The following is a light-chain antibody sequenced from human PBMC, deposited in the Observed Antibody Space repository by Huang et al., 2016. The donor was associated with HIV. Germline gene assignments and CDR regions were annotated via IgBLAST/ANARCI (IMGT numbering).Light chain of an antibody. Sequence: IQLTQSPASLSAYVGDRVTISCQANPDIRSDLNWYQQKPGKVPRLLIYGASNLQAGVPARFGGNGYGTDFTITISSLQSEDIATYYCQQYDSLYTFGQGTRLEIK. CDR3: QQYDSLYT. J-gene: IGKJ2*01. CDR1: PDIRSD. CDR2: GAS. V-gene: IGKV1-33*01.